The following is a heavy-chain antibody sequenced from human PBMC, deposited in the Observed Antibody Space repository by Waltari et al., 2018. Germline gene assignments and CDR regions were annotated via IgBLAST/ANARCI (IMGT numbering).Heavy chain of an antibody. Sequence: VQLLESGGGLVQPGGSLRLSCAGSGFTLSSYAIGWVRQAPGKGLGWVSSISGSDCSTSYTGCVKGRFTISRDNSKNTLYLQMNSLRAEYTSVYYCAKGSAAIGYFDDWGQGTLVTVSS. CDR2: ISGSDCST. V-gene: IGHV3-23*01. CDR1: GFTLSSYA. J-gene: IGHJ4*02. CDR3: AKGSAAIGYFDD. D-gene: IGHD2-15*01.